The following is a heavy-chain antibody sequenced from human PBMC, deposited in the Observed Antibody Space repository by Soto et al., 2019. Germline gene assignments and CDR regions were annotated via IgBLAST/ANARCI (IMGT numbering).Heavy chain of an antibody. J-gene: IGHJ4*02. CDR1: GGSFSGYY. Sequence: SETLSLTCAVYGGSFSGYYWSWIRQPPGKGLEWIGEINHSGSTNYNPSLKSRVTISVDTSKNQFSLKLSSVTAADTAVYYCARFRKWLRIGGFDYWGQGTLVIVSS. D-gene: IGHD5-12*01. CDR2: INHSGST. CDR3: ARFRKWLRIGGFDY. V-gene: IGHV4-34*01.